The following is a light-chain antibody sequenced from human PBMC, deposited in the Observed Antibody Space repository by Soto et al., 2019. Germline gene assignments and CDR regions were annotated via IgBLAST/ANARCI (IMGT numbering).Light chain of an antibody. CDR1: SSDVGGYNY. CDR2: EVS. CDR3: SSYTTGSTPL. Sequence: QSALTQPASVSGSPGQSITISCTGTSSDVGGYNYVYWYQQHPGKAPKLMIYEVSNRPSGVSNRFSGSKSGNTASLTISGLRAEDEADYYCSSYTTGSTPLFGGGTQLTVL. V-gene: IGLV2-14*01. J-gene: IGLJ7*01.